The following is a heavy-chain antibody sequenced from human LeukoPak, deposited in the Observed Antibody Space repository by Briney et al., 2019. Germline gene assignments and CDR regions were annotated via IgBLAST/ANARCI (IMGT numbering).Heavy chain of an antibody. CDR1: GLPFNTYS. D-gene: IGHD6-19*01. CDR2: IYNSGAKI. J-gene: IGHJ4*02. V-gene: IGHV3-23*01. Sequence: GGTLRLFCAVSGLPFNTYSITWVRQGPGKGLEWVSSIYNSGAKIFYAESVKGRFTVYGDNSKNMLYLQMNSLRVEDTAVYYCAKDVAPDSGWDLDYWGQGTLVTVSS. CDR3: AKDVAPDSGWDLDY.